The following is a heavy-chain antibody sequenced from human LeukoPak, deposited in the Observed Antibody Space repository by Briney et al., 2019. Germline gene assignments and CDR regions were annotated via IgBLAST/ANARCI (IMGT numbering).Heavy chain of an antibody. D-gene: IGHD3-22*01. CDR1: GFTFSKYW. J-gene: IGHJ5*02. V-gene: IGHV3-7*01. CDR3: ARDRYDSSGYDWFDP. CDR2: IRQNGSGI. Sequence: GGSLRLSCAASGFTFSKYWMSWVRQAPGKGLEWVANIRQNGSGIAYVDSVEGRFTISRDDAQNSLYLEMNRLRAEDTAVYYCARDRYDSSGYDWFDPWGQGTLVTVSS.